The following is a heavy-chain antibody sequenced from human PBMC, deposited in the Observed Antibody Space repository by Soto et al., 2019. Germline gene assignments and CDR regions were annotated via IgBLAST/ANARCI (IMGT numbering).Heavy chain of an antibody. CDR1: GFTFSDYY. V-gene: IGHV3-11*01. J-gene: IGHJ4*02. CDR2: ISTSGSTI. CDR3: PRVAPPPAY. Sequence: QVQLVESGGGLVKPGGSLRLSCAASGFTFSDYYMSWIRQAPGKGLEWVSYISTSGSTINYADSVKGRFTISRDKAKNSLYRQRITLRAEDTAVYYCPRVAPPPAYRGQGPLVTASS.